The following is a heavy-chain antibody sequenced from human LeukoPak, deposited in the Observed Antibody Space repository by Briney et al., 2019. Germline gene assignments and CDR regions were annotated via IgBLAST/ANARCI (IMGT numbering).Heavy chain of an antibody. CDR3: ARGEGGNSVTAAAGY. CDR1: GFTFSSYS. D-gene: IGHD5/OR15-5a*01. Sequence: GGSLRLSCAASGFTFSSYSMNWVRQAPGKGLEWVSSISSSSTYIYYADSVKGRFTISRDNAKNSLSLQMNSLRAEDTAVYYCARGEGGNSVTAAAGYWGQGTLVTVSS. CDR2: ISSSSTYI. V-gene: IGHV3-21*01. J-gene: IGHJ4*02.